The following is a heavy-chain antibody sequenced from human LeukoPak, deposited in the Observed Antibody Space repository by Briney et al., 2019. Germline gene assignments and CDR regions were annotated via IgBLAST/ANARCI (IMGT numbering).Heavy chain of an antibody. CDR1: GFTVSSNY. CDR2: IYSGGST. D-gene: IGHD2-21*02. J-gene: IGHJ4*02. Sequence: GGSLRLSCAASGFTVSSNYMSWVRQAPGKGLEWVSVIYSGGSTYYADSVKGRFTISRDNAKNSLYLQMNSLRAEDTAVYYCARDLRVLTAIPCLDSWGQGTLVTVSS. V-gene: IGHV3-53*01. CDR3: ARDLRVLTAIPCLDS.